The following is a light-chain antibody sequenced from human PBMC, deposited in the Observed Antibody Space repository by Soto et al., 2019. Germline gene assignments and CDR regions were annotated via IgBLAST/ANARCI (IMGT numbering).Light chain of an antibody. CDR2: EVS. V-gene: IGLV2-14*01. CDR3: CSFAASSTLYV. CDR1: SSDIGDYNY. J-gene: IGLJ1*01. Sequence: QSALTQTASVSGSPGQSITISCTGTSSDIGDYNYVSWYQHHPGKAPQLIIYEVSYRPSGVSDRFSGSKSGNTASLTISGLQAEDEADYYCCSFAASSTLYVFGTGTKRTVL.